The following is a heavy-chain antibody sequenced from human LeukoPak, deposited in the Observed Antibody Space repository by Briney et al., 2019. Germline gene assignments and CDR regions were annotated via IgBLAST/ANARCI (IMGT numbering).Heavy chain of an antibody. J-gene: IGHJ3*02. CDR1: GGSFSGYY. Sequence: SETLSLTCAVYGGSFSGYYWSWVRQPPGKGLEWIGEINHSGSTNYNPSLKSRVTISVDTSKNQFSLKLSSVTAADTAVYYCAKSNGYGLVDIGGQRTMVTVSS. V-gene: IGHV4-34*01. CDR3: AKSNGYGLVDI. CDR2: INHSGST. D-gene: IGHD3-10*01.